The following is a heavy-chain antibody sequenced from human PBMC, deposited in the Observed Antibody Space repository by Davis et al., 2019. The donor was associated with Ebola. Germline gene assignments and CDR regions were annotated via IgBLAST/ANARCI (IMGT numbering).Heavy chain of an antibody. CDR2: INPNSGNI. D-gene: IGHD2-15*01. CDR3: ESCSGGTCPWGMDV. Sequence: ASVKVSCKASGYTFTGQYIHWVRQAPGQGLEWMGWINPNSGNINIGPKFQGRVTMTRDTSISTAYMELNRLRSDDTAVYYCESCSGGTCPWGMDVWGQGTTITVSS. CDR1: GYTFTGQY. V-gene: IGHV1-2*02. J-gene: IGHJ6*02.